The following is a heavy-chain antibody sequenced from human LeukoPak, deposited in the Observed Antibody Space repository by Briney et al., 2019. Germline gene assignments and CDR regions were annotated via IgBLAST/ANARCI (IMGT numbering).Heavy chain of an antibody. CDR1: GGSISSYY. J-gene: IGHJ3*02. V-gene: IGHV4-59*12. CDR3: ARGTFDI. Sequence: PSETLSLTCTVSGGSISSYYWSWIRQPPGKGLEWIGCIYYSGYTNYKSSLKSRVTISVDTSKNQFSLRLSSVTAADTAVYYCARGTFDIWGQGTMVTVSS. CDR2: IYYSGYT.